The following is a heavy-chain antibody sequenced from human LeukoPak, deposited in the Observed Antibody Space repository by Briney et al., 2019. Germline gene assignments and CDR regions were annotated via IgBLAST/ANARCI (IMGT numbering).Heavy chain of an antibody. CDR2: ISGSGGST. V-gene: IGHV3-23*01. J-gene: IGHJ4*02. CDR3: AKSEISPNYYDSSGYYNY. CDR1: GFTFSSYA. D-gene: IGHD3-22*01. Sequence: GGSLRLSCAASGFTFSSYAMSWVRQAPGKGLEWVSAISGSGGSTYYADSVKGRFTISRDNSKNTLYLQMKSLSAEDTAVYYCAKSEISPNYYDSSGYYNYWGQGTLVTVSS.